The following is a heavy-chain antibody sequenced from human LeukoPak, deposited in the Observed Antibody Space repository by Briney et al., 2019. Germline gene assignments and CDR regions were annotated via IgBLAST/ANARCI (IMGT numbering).Heavy chain of an antibody. CDR1: GGSISSGGYY. V-gene: IGHV4-31*03. J-gene: IGHJ5*02. D-gene: IGHD2-2*02. CDR3: ARYCSSTNCYKGGFDP. Sequence: SQTLSLTCTASGGSISSGGYYWSWIRQHPGKGLEWIGYIYYSGSTYSNPSLKSRVTISVDTSKSQFSLNLSSVTAADTAVYYCARYCSSTNCYKGGFDPWGQGTLVTVSS. CDR2: IYYSGST.